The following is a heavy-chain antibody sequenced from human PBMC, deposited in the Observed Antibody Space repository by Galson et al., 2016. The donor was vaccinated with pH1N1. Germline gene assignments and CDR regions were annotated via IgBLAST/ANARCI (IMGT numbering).Heavy chain of an antibody. CDR1: GDSVSSNSAA. CDR2: TYYRSKWYN. Sequence: CAISGDSVSSNSAAWYWISQPPSRGLEWLGRTYYRSKWYNDYADSVKSRRTINPDTSKNQFSLQLNSVTPEDPAVYYCASDGIAAAGIRRDQYYFDYWGQGTLVTVSS. D-gene: IGHD6-13*01. V-gene: IGHV6-1*01. J-gene: IGHJ4*02. CDR3: ASDGIAAAGIRRDQYYFDY.